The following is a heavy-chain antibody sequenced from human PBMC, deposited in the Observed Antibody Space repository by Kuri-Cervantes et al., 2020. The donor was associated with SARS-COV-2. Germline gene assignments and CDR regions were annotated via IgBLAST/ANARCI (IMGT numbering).Heavy chain of an antibody. V-gene: IGHV3-30*02. Sequence: GGPLRLSCAASGFTFSSYGMHWVRQAPGKGLEWVAVIWYGGSNKYYADSVKGRFTISRDNSKNMLYLQMNSLRAEDTAVYYCAKDYSSSSDWYFDLWGRGTLVTVSS. CDR2: IWYGGSNK. CDR1: GFTFSSYG. CDR3: AKDYSSSSDWYFDL. D-gene: IGHD6-6*01. J-gene: IGHJ2*01.